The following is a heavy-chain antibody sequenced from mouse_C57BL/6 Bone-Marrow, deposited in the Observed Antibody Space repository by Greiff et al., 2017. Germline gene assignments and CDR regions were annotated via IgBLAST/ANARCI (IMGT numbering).Heavy chain of an antibody. CDR2: IDPENGDT. V-gene: IGHV14-4*01. D-gene: IGHD1-2*01. J-gene: IGHJ2*01. CDR1: GFNIKDDY. CDR3: ITIITTGY. Sequence: VQLQQSGAELVRPGASVKLSCTASGFNIKDDYMHWVKQRPEQGLEWIGWIDPENGDTEYATKFQGKATITADTTSNTAYLQLSILTSEDTAVYYCITIITTGYWGKGTTLTVSS.